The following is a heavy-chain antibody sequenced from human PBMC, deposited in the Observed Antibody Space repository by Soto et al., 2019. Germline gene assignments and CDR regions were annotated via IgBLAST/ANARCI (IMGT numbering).Heavy chain of an antibody. Sequence: SETLCLTCTVSGGSISSNSYYWAWIRQPPGKGLEWIGNIYYSGTTYYNPSLKSRVTISVDTSKNQFSLKLSSVTAADTAVYYFSRHKGEYQSLEAVWGQGSTVIGSS. CDR2: IYYSGTT. CDR1: GGSISSNSYY. CDR3: SRHKGEYQSLEAV. J-gene: IGHJ6*01. D-gene: IGHD3-16*01. V-gene: IGHV4-39*01.